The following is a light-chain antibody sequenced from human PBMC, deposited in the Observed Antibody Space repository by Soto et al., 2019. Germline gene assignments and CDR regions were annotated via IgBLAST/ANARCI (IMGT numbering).Light chain of an antibody. CDR3: LHATTFPIT. CDR2: GAS. Sequence: QMTQSPSSVSAYVGDRVTITCRASQDIRTWLAWYQQKPGKAPKILIYGASTLQSGVPSRFSGSGSGTYFTLTISSLQPEDSATYYCLHATTFPITFGQGTRLEIK. CDR1: QDIRTW. J-gene: IGKJ5*01. V-gene: IGKV1-12*01.